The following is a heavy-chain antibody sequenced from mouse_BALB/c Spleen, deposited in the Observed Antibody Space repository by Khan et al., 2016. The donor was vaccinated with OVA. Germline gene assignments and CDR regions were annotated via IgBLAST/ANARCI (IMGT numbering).Heavy chain of an antibody. J-gene: IGHJ1*01. V-gene: IGHV2-6-4*01. D-gene: IGHD3-3*01. Sequence: QVQLKQSGPGLVAPSQSLSITCTVSGFSLSRYSVHWVRQPPGKGLEWLGIIWIGGSADYNSPLKSRLSISQDNSKSQVFLKMNSLQTDDTAMYXGARNRDGGSYWYFDVWGAGTTVTVSS. CDR2: IWIGGSA. CDR1: GFSLSRYS. CDR3: ARNRDGGSYWYFDV.